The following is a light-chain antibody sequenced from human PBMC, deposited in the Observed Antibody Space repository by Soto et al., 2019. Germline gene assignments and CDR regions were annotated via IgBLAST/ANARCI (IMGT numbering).Light chain of an antibody. CDR2: VTSDGSH. CDR3: QTWGTGIGV. J-gene: IGLJ2*01. V-gene: IGLV4-69*01. Sequence: QTVVTQSPSDSASLGASVKLTCTLSSGHSSYAIAWHQQQPEKGPRYLMKVTSDGSHSKGDGIPDRFSGSSSGAERYLTISSLQSEDEAEYYCQTWGTGIGVFGGGTKVTV. CDR1: SGHSSYA.